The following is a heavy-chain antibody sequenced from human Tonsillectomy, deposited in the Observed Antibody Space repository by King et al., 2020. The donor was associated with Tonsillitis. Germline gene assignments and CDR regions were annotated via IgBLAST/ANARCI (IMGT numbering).Heavy chain of an antibody. CDR3: ARLNGYCSGGTCYGAFDI. D-gene: IGHD2-15*01. Sequence: VQLVESGGGLVQPGGSLRLSCAASGSTFSFYAMSWVRQAPGKGLEWVSVISGSGGTTYFAASVMGRFTISRDNSKNTLYLQMNSLRAEDTAVYYCARLNGYCSGGTCYGAFDIWGQGTMVTVSS. V-gene: IGHV3-23*04. CDR1: GSTFSFYA. J-gene: IGHJ3*02. CDR2: ISGSGGTT.